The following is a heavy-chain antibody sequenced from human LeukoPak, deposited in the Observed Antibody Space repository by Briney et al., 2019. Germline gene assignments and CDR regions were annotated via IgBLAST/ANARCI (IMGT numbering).Heavy chain of an antibody. D-gene: IGHD3-9*01. CDR1: GGSISTYY. J-gene: IGHJ6*02. CDR2: VYRSGNT. V-gene: IGHV4-4*07. CDR3: ARDDFEYSVHYDMDV. Sequence: SETLSLTCSVSGGSISTYYWSWIRQPAGKGLEWIGRVYRSGNTNYNSSLQSRVTMSVDTSKNQISLRLRSVTAADTAVYYCARDDFEYSVHYDMDVWGQGTAVTVSS.